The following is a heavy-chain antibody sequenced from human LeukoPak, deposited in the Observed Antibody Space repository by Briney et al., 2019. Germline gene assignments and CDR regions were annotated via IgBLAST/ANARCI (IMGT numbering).Heavy chain of an antibody. V-gene: IGHV3-9*01. J-gene: IGHJ4*02. D-gene: IGHD6-13*01. CDR2: ISWSSGSI. CDR3: AKGTRIAAAGSFDY. Sequence: GGSLRLSCAAPGYSFDDYAMHWVRQAPGKGLEWVSDISWSSGSIGYADSVKGRFTISRDNAKNSLYLQMNSLRAEDTALYYCAKGTRIAAAGSFDYWGQGTLVTVSS. CDR1: GYSFDDYA.